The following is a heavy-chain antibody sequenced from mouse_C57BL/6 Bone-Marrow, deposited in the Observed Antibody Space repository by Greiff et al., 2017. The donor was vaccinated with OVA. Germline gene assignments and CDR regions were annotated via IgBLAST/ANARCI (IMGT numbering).Heavy chain of an antibody. V-gene: IGHV5-2*01. D-gene: IGHD2-1*01. CDR1: EYEFPSHD. CDR3: ARHGGNYWYFDV. J-gene: IGHJ1*03. CDR2: INSDGGST. Sequence: EVQGVESGGGLVQPGESLKLSCESNEYEFPSHDMSWVRKTPEKRLELVAAINSDGGSTYYPDTMERRFIISRDNTKKNLYLQMSSLRSEDTDLYDCARHGGNYWYFDVWGTGTTVTVSS.